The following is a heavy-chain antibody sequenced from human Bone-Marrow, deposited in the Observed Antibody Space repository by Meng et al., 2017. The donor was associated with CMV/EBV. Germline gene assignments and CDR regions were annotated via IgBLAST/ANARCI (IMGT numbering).Heavy chain of an antibody. CDR1: GGSISSYY. CDR2: INHSGST. J-gene: IGHJ4*02. V-gene: IGHV4-34*01. D-gene: IGHD2-2*01. Sequence: SETLSLTCTVSGGSISSYYWSWIRQPPGKGLEWIGEINHSGSTNYNPSLRSRVTISVDTSKNQFSLKLTSVTTADTAVYYCARGRGYCSDTSCYWADYWGQGSLVTVSS. CDR3: ARGRGYCSDTSCYWADY.